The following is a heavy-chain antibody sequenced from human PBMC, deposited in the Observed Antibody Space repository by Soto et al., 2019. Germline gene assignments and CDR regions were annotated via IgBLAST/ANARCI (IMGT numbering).Heavy chain of an antibody. D-gene: IGHD1-1*01. V-gene: IGHV3-15*01. CDR1: GFTFTNVW. CDR3: ATDFHQFGTTFDY. Sequence: EVQLVESGGGLVKPGGSLRLSCAASGFTFTNVWMNWVRQAPGTGLEWVGRIKSKTHGGTTDYAAPVKGRFTISRDASEITLCLQINSLKTEATAVYYGATDFHQFGTTFDYWGQGTLVTVSS. CDR2: IKSKTHGGTT. J-gene: IGHJ4*02.